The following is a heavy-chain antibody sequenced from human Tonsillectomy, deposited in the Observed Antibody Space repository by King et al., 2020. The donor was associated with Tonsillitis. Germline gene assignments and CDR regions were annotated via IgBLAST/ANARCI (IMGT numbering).Heavy chain of an antibody. V-gene: IGHV1-69*01. CDR2: VTPLFGTT. Sequence: VQLVESGAEVKKPGSSVRVSCKASEGTFNNYAINWVRQAPGQGLEWMGGVTPLFGTTYYAQKFQGRVTITADASTTTAFMDLSSLRSEDTAVYYCASRLAVVVTSTTDVDYWGRGTLVSVSS. CDR3: ASRLAVVVTSTTDVDY. J-gene: IGHJ4*02. D-gene: IGHD4-23*01. CDR1: EGTFNNYA.